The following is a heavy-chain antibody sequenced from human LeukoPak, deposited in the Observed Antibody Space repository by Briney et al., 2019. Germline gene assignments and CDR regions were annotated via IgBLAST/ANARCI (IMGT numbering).Heavy chain of an antibody. CDR3: ARDFGRTYYYDSSGAFDI. D-gene: IGHD3-22*01. CDR2: IYSGGST. J-gene: IGHJ3*02. CDR1: GFTVSSNY. Sequence: GGPLRLSCAASGFTVSSNYMSWVRQAQGQGLEWVSVIYSGGSTYYADSVKGRFTISRDNSKNTLYLQMNSLRAEDTAVYYCARDFGRTYYYDSSGAFDIWGQGTMVTVSS. V-gene: IGHV3-66*02.